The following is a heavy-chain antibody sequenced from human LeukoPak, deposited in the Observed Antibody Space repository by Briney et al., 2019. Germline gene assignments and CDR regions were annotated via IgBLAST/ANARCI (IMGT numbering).Heavy chain of an antibody. D-gene: IGHD6-19*01. J-gene: IGHJ4*02. CDR1: GFTFGDYL. V-gene: IGHV3-49*03. Sequence: GGSLRLSCTASGFTFGDYLMSWFRQAPGKGLEWIGFISGGTTEYAASVKGRFTISRDDSTSIAYLQMDSLTTEDTAVYYCSRGSGWLSVYWGQGTLVTVSS. CDR3: SRGSGWLSVY. CDR2: ISGGTT.